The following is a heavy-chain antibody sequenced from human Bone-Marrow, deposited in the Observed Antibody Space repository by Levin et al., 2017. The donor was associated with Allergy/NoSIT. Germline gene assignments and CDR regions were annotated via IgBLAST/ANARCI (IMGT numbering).Heavy chain of an antibody. CDR1: GFTFSSYS. J-gene: IGHJ4*02. V-gene: IGHV3-48*04. CDR3: ARGVGYSSSSGDY. CDR2: ISSSSGAI. Sequence: SCAGSGFTFSSYSMNWVRQAPGKGLEWVSYISSSSGAIYYADSVKGRFTISRDNAKNLLYLQMNSQGAEDTAVYYCARGVGYSSSSGDYWGQGTLVTVSS. D-gene: IGHD6-6*01.